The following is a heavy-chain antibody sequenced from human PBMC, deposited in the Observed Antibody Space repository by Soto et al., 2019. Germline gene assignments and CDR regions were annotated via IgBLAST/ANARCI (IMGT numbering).Heavy chain of an antibody. Sequence: VQLLESGGGLVQPGGSLRLSCAASGFTFSSYAMNWVRQAPGKGLEWVSTLSGSGGSRYYADSVKGRFTISRDNFKNTLYLQMNSLRAEDTALYYCALGLGDYGGNPLDYWGQGTLVTVSS. J-gene: IGHJ4*02. V-gene: IGHV3-23*01. CDR1: GFTFSSYA. CDR2: LSGSGGSR. D-gene: IGHD4-17*01. CDR3: ALGLGDYGGNPLDY.